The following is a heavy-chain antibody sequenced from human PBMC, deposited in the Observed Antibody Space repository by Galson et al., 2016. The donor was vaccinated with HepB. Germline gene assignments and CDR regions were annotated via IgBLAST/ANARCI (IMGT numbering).Heavy chain of an antibody. V-gene: IGHV1-2*04. J-gene: IGHJ3*02. CDR3: ARDSGSFGVSAFDI. CDR1: GYTFTGYY. Sequence: CKASGYTFTGYYMHWVRQAPGQGLEWMGWINPNSGGTKYAKKFQGWVTMTRDTSISTAYMELSRLRSDDTAVYYCARDSGSFGVSAFDIWGQGTMVTVSS. CDR2: INPNSGGT. D-gene: IGHD1-26*01.